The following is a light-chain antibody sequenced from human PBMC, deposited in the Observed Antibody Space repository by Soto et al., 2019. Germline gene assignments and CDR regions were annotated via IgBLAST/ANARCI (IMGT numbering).Light chain of an antibody. CDR3: AAWEDSLNGYV. CDR2: SYN. J-gene: IGLJ1*01. V-gene: IGLV1-44*01. Sequence: QSVLTQPLSASGTPGQRVTISCSASSSNVGSNTVNWYQQLPGTAPKLLIYSYNQRPSGVPDRFSDSKSGTSASLAISGLQSEDEADYYCAAWEDSLNGYVFGTGTKLTVL. CDR1: SSNVGSNT.